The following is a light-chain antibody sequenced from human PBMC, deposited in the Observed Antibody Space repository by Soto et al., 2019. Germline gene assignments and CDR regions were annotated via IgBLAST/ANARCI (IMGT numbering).Light chain of an antibody. Sequence: QSVLAQSPSASASLGASIKLTCTLTSGHNTYAIAWHQQQPEKGPRYLMKLNSDGSHTKGDGIPERFSGSSSGAERYLSISSLQSEDEADYYCQSWDTGIHRVFGGGTKVTVL. CDR3: QSWDTGIHRV. CDR1: SGHNTYA. J-gene: IGLJ2*01. CDR2: LNSDGSH. V-gene: IGLV4-69*01.